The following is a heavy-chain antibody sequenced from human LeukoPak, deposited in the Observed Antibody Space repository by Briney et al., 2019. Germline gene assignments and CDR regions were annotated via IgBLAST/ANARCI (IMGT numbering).Heavy chain of an antibody. CDR2: ISYSGST. CDR3: ARAGGNWFDP. CDR1: GGSLSRYY. J-gene: IGHJ5*02. Sequence: SETLSLTCTVSGGSLSRYYWSLIRQPPGKGLEWIGYISYSGSTNYNPSLKSRVTISVDTSKNQFSLGLSSVTAADTAVYYCARAGGNWFDPWGQGTLVTVSS. V-gene: IGHV4-59*01. D-gene: IGHD3-10*01.